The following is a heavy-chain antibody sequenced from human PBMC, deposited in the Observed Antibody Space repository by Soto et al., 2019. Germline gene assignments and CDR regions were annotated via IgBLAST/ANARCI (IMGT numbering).Heavy chain of an antibody. Sequence: SERLSLTCAVSGGSISSSNGRSRVRKPPEKGLEWIGEIYHSGSTNYNPSLKSRVTISVDKSKNQSSLKLSSVTAADTAVYYCARGGGNWNYEYFDYWGQGTLVAVSS. J-gene: IGHJ4*02. D-gene: IGHD1-7*01. CDR2: IYHSGST. CDR1: GGSISSSNG. V-gene: IGHV4-4*02. CDR3: ARGGGNWNYEYFDY.